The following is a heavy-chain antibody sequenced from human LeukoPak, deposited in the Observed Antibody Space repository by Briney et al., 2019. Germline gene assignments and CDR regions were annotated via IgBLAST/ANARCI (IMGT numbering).Heavy chain of an antibody. J-gene: IGHJ4*02. D-gene: IGHD5-12*01. CDR3: ARGPSGYHNT. CDR2: IRYDGSNK. CDR1: GFTFSSYD. V-gene: IGHV3-30*02. Sequence: GGSLRLSCEASGFTFSSYDMHWVRQAPGKGLEWVAFIRYDGSNKYYADSVKGRFTSSRDNSKNTLYLQMNSLRAEDTAVYYCARGPSGYHNTGGQGTLVTVSS.